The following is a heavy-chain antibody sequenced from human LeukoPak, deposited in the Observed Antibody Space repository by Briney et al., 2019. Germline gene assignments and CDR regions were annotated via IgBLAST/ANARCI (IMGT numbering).Heavy chain of an antibody. V-gene: IGHV4-30-4*01. Sequence: SETLSLTCTVSGGSISSGDYYWSWIRQPPGKGLEWIGYIYYSGSTYYNPSLKSRVTISVGTSKNQFSLKLSSVTAADTAVYYCARGGDHGDYPFDYWGQGTLVTVSS. CDR1: GGSISSGDYY. CDR2: IYYSGST. CDR3: ARGGDHGDYPFDY. D-gene: IGHD4-17*01. J-gene: IGHJ4*02.